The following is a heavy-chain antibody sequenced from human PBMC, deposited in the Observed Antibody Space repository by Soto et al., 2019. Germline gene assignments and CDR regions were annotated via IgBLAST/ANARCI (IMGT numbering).Heavy chain of an antibody. Sequence: GGSLRLSCAASGFTFSSYSMNWVRQAPGKGLEWVSSISSSSSYIYYADSVKGRFTISRDNAKNSLYLQMNSLRAEDTAVYYCARDSQGQWLHHYYYYYYMDVWGKGTTVTVSS. D-gene: IGHD6-19*01. J-gene: IGHJ6*03. V-gene: IGHV3-21*01. CDR1: GFTFSSYS. CDR3: ARDSQGQWLHHYYYYYYMDV. CDR2: ISSSSSYI.